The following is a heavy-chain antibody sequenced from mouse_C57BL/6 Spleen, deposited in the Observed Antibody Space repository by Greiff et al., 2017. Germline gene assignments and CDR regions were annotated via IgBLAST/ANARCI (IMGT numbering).Heavy chain of an antibody. D-gene: IGHD2-3*01. CDR2: IDPETGGT. CDR1: GYTFTDYE. V-gene: IGHV1-15*01. Sequence: QVQLQQSGAELVRPGASVTLSCKASGYTFTDYEMHWVKQTPVHGLEWIGAIDPETGGTAYNQKFKGKAILTADKYSSTAYMELRSLTSGDSAVYYCTRRDFDGSSDYFDYWGQGTTLTVSS. J-gene: IGHJ2*01. CDR3: TRRDFDGSSDYFDY.